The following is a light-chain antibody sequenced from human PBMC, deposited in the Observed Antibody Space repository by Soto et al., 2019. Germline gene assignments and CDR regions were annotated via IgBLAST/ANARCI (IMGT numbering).Light chain of an antibody. CDR2: DAS. Sequence: PGARATLSCRASQSISSYLAWYQQKPGQAPRLLIYDASNRATGIPARFSGSGSGTDFTLTISSLEPEDFAVYYCQQRSNWPPLTFGGGTKVEIK. V-gene: IGKV3-11*01. CDR3: QQRSNWPPLT. J-gene: IGKJ4*01. CDR1: QSISSY.